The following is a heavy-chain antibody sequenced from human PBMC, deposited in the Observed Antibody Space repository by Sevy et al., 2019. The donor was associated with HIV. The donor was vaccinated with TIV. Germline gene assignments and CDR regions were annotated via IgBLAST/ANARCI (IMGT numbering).Heavy chain of an antibody. V-gene: IGHV3-30*02. CDR2: IRYDGSN. D-gene: IGHD5-12*01. Sequence: GGSLRLSCVVSGFIFSSYGMHWVRQAPGKGLEWVEFIRYDGSNKQSMKDGFTISRDNSKNTVYLQMNSLRTEDTAVYYCAIGYGGYDWGHDAFDMGGQGTKVTVSS. CDR1: GFIFSSYG. CDR3: AIGYGGYDWGHDAFDM. J-gene: IGHJ3*02.